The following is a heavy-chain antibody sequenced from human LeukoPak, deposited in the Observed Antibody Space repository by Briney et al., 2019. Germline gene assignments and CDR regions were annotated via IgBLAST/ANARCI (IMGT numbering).Heavy chain of an antibody. D-gene: IGHD3-22*01. CDR3: ARLFNYYDNSGYYQYYFDY. V-gene: IGHV1-2*02. Sequence: ASVKVSCKASGYTLTSYYMHWVRQAPGQGLEWMGWINPYTGDTSFAQKSQGRVTLTRDTSISTAYMELSRLKSDDTAVYYCARLFNYYDNSGYYQYYFDYWGQGTLVTVSS. J-gene: IGHJ4*02. CDR2: INPYTGDT. CDR1: GYTLTSYY.